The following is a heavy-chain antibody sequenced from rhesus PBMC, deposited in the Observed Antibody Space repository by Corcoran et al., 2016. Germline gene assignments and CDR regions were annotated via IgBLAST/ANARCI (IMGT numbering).Heavy chain of an antibody. CDR3: ASSYSSWSYLDY. D-gene: IGHD6-13*01. CDR2: IYVSGSST. V-gene: IGHV4-169*01. J-gene: IGHJ4*01. Sequence: QLQLQESGPGLVKPSETLSVTCAVSGGSISSSYWSWIRQAPGKGLEWIGYIYVSGSSTNYNPSLKSRVTLAVDTAKNQLSLKLSSVTAADTAVDYCASSYSSWSYLDYWGQGVLVTVSS. CDR1: GGSISSSY.